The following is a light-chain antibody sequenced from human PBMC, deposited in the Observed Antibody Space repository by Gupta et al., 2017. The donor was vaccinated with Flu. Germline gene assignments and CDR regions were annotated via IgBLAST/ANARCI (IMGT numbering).Light chain of an antibody. V-gene: IGLV3-21*02. CDR3: QVWDMSSDQEV. J-gene: IGLJ3*02. CDR1: NIGSKS. Sequence: SYVLTQPPSVSVAPGQTARITCGGKNIGSKSVHWYQQKPGQAPVVVVYDDSDRPSGIPERLSGSNSGNTATLTISRVEAGDEADYYCQVWDMSSDQEVFGGGTKLTVL. CDR2: DDS.